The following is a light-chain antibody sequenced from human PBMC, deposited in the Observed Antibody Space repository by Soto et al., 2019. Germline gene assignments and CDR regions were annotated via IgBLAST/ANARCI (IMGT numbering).Light chain of an antibody. Sequence: EIVMTQSPATLSVSPGERVTLSCRASQGIGLKLAWYQHKPGQAPRLLFYDASTRATGLPDRFSGSGAGTLFTLSISSVQSDDVAIYYCQHYTDWPTFGQGTKVEIK. CDR1: QGIGLK. V-gene: IGKV3-15*01. J-gene: IGKJ1*01. CDR2: DAS. CDR3: QHYTDWPT.